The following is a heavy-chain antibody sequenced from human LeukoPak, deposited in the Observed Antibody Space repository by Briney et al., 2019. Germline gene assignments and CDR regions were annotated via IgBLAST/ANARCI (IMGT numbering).Heavy chain of an antibody. J-gene: IGHJ6*03. Sequence: ASVKVSCKPPVYTFTADYIYWVRPAPGQGLEWMGWINPNSGGTNYAQKFQGRVTMARDTSISTAYMELSRLRSDDTAVYYCAGDRFEAEYGDYGITWYYYYTDVWGKGTTVTVSS. CDR1: VYTFTADY. CDR3: AGDRFEAEYGDYGITWYYYYTDV. D-gene: IGHD4-17*01. V-gene: IGHV1-2*02. CDR2: INPNSGGT.